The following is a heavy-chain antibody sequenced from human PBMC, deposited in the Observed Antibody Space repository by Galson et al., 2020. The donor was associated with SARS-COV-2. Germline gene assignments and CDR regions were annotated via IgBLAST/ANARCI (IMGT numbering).Heavy chain of an antibody. J-gene: IGHJ4*02. V-gene: IGHV1-18*01. CDR2: ISGYNGDT. CDR1: GYIFNTYG. Sequence: ASVKVSCKASGYIFNTYGISWVRQAPGQGLEWMGWISGYNGDTILAQKLQGRVTMTTDTSTSTVYMELSSLISDDTAVYYCARDIYDSSGYQVGYWGQGTLVTVSS. D-gene: IGHD3-22*01. CDR3: ARDIYDSSGYQVGY.